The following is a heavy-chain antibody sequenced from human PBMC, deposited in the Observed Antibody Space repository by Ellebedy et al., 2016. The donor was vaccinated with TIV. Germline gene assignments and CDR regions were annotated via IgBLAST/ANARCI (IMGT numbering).Heavy chain of an antibody. V-gene: IGHV3-15*07. Sequence: GESLKISCAASGFTFSNVWMNWVRRAPGKGLEWVGRIKSKTFDGATEYAAPVKGRFTISRDDSKNTLYLQMDILNTEDTAVYYCTTDDFGSGRGGWGDYWGQGTLVTVSS. J-gene: IGHJ4*02. CDR1: GFTFSNVW. CDR3: TTDDFGSGRGGWGDY. D-gene: IGHD3-10*01. CDR2: IKSKTFDGAT.